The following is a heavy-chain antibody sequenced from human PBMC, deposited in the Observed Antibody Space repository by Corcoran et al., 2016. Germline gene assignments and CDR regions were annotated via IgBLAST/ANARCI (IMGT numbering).Heavy chain of an antibody. J-gene: IGHJ6*02. D-gene: IGHD4-17*01. Sequence: QVQLQQWGAGLLKPSETLSLTCAVYGGSFSGYYWSWIRQPPGKGLEWIGEINHSGSTNYNPSLKSRVTISVDTSKNQFSLKLSSVTAADTAVYYCARGLGRATVVTFYYYGMDVWGQGTTVTVSS. CDR2: INHSGST. CDR1: GGSFSGYY. CDR3: ARGLGRATVVTFYYYGMDV. V-gene: IGHV4-34*01.